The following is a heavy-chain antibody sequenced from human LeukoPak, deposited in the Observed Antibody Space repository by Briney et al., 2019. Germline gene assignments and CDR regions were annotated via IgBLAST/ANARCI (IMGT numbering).Heavy chain of an antibody. CDR3: ARDSVLGDTAMAVDY. V-gene: IGHV3-74*01. CDR2: INSDGSST. CDR1: GFTFSSYW. J-gene: IGHJ4*02. D-gene: IGHD5-18*01. Sequence: GGSLILSCAASGFTFSSYWMHWVRQAPGKGLVWVSRINSDGSSTSYADSVKGRFTISRDNAKNTLYLQMNSLRAEDTAVYYCARDSVLGDTAMAVDYWGQGTLVTVSS.